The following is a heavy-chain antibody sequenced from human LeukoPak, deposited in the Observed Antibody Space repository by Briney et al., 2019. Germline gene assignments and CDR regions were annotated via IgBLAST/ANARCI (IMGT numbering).Heavy chain of an antibody. CDR1: GFTFSNYW. D-gene: IGHD1-26*01. V-gene: IGHV3-7*01. CDR2: IKQDGSEK. CDR3: ARLRGLYSGTYRYQTAFEY. J-gene: IGHJ4*02. Sequence: GGSLRLSCATSGFTFSNYWMSWVRQAPGKGLEWVANIKQDGSEKYYVDSVKGRFTVSRDNAKNSLYLQMNSLRVEDTSAYYCARLRGLYSGTYRYQTAFEYWGQGSLLTVSS.